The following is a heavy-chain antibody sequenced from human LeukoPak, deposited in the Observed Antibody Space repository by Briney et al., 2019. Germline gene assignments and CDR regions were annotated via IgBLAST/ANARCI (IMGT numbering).Heavy chain of an antibody. J-gene: IGHJ6*03. Sequence: SETLSLTCNVSGGSISRGSHYWGWIRQPPGKGLEWISNIHHSGSTSYNPSLKSRVSISADTFKNQFSLKMTSVTAADTAVYYCARGQGYESYYYMDVWGKGTTVSVSS. CDR1: GGSISRGSHY. CDR3: ARGQGYESYYYMDV. V-gene: IGHV4-39*02. D-gene: IGHD2-2*01. CDR2: IHHSGST.